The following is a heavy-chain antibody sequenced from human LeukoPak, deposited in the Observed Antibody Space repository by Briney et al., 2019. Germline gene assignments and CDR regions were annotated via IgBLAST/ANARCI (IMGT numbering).Heavy chain of an antibody. V-gene: IGHV1-8*03. CDR3: ARARPYYDFWSGYSP. CDR2: MNPNSGNT. CDR1: GYTFTSYD. D-gene: IGHD3-3*01. Sequence: ASVKVSCKASGYTFTSYDINWVRQATGQGLGWMGWMNPNSGNTGCAQKFQGRVTITRNTSISTAYMELSSLRSEDTAVYYCARARPYYDFWSGYSPWGQGTLVTVSS. J-gene: IGHJ5*02.